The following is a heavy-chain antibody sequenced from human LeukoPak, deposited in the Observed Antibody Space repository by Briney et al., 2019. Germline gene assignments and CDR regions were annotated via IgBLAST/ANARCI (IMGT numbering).Heavy chain of an antibody. CDR3: ARDRLLLWFGELDRHDAFDI. V-gene: IGHV3-30*02. J-gene: IGHJ3*02. Sequence: GGSLRLSCAASGFTFSSYAMHWVRQAPGKGLEWVAFIRYDGTKKYYADSVKGRFTISRDNSKNTLYLQMNSLRAEDTAVYYCARDRLLLWFGELDRHDAFDIWGQGTMVTVSS. CDR1: GFTFSSYA. D-gene: IGHD3-10*01. CDR2: IRYDGTKK.